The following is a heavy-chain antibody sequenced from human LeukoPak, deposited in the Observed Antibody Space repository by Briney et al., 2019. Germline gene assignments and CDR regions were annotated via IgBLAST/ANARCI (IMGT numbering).Heavy chain of an antibody. J-gene: IGHJ4*02. V-gene: IGHV3-30*03. Sequence: GRSLRLSCAASGFSFGSFGIHWVRQAPGKGLEWVAVISHEGSFQSYAESVKGRFTISRDNSKNMVFLQMNSLTSEDTAVYYCARTRQQWQVLDYWGQGTLDTVSS. CDR2: ISHEGSFQ. CDR1: GFSFGSFG. CDR3: ARTRQQWQVLDY. D-gene: IGHD6-19*01.